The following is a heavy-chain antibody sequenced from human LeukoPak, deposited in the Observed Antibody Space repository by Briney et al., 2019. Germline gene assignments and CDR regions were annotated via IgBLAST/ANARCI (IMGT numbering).Heavy chain of an antibody. D-gene: IGHD3-3*01. J-gene: IGHJ4*02. CDR2: IYYSGST. V-gene: IGHV4-39*07. CDR3: ARDSGSYDFWSGYADY. CDR1: GGSISSSSYY. Sequence: SETLSLTCTVSGGSISSSSYYWGWIRQPPGKGLEWIGSIYYSGSTYYDPSLKSRVTISVDTSKNQFSLKLSSVTAADTAVYYCARDSGSYDFWSGYADYWGQGTLVTVSS.